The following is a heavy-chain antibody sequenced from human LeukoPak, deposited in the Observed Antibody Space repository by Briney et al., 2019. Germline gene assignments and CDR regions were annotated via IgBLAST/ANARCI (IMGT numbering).Heavy chain of an antibody. CDR3: ARAYGDYEDFDY. CDR2: ISSSSSYI. V-gene: IGHV3-21*01. J-gene: IGHJ4*02. D-gene: IGHD4-17*01. Sequence: PGGSLRLSCAASGFTFSSYSMNWVRQAPGKGLEWVSSISSSSSYIYYADSVKGRFTTSRDNAKNSLYLQMNSLRAEDTAVYYCARAYGDYEDFDYWGQGTLVTVSS. CDR1: GFTFSSYS.